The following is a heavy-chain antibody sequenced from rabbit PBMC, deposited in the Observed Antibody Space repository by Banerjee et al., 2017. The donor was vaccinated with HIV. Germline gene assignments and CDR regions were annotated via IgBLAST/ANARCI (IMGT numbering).Heavy chain of an antibody. Sequence: QSLEVSGGDLVKPGASLTLTCTASGFSFSGISYMCWVCQAPGKGLEWIACMYIGTARTYCATWAEGRFTISRSSSTTVTLQMTSLTAADTATYFCARGYDDFVDYVYSYGMDLWGQGTLVTVS. CDR3: ARGYDDFVDYVYSYGMDL. CDR2: MYIGTART. J-gene: IGHJ6*01. D-gene: IGHD2-1*01. CDR1: GFSFSGISY. V-gene: IGHV1S40*01.